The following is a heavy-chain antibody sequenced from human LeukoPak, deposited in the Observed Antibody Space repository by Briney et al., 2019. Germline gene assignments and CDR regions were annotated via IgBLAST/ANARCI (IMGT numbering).Heavy chain of an antibody. D-gene: IGHD3-9*01. Sequence: GASVKVSCKASGYTFASYAMNWVRQAPGQGLEWMGWINTNTGNPTYAQGFTGRFVFSLDTSVSTAYLQISSLKAEDTAVYYCARDGARVQKRYFDWLAGYYYYYYMDVWGKGTTVTVSS. J-gene: IGHJ6*03. CDR1: GYTFASYA. CDR3: ARDGARVQKRYFDWLAGYYYYYYMDV. CDR2: INTNTGNP. V-gene: IGHV7-4-1*02.